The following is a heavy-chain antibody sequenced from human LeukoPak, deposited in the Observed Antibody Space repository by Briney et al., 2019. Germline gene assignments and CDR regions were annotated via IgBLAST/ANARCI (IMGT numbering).Heavy chain of an antibody. CDR1: GGTFSSYA. D-gene: IGHD2-2*01. J-gene: IGHJ6*02. CDR3: ASPTPVVPAAMWGYYGMDV. Sequence: SVKVSCKASGGTFSSYAISWVRQPPGQGLEWMGRIIPILGIANYAQKFQGRVTITADKSTSTAYMELSSLRSEDTAVYYCASPTPVVPAAMWGYYGMDVWGQGTTVTVSS. CDR2: IIPILGIA. V-gene: IGHV1-69*04.